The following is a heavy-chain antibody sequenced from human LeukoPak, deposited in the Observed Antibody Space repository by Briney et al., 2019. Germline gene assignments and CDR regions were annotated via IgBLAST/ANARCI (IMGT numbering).Heavy chain of an antibody. V-gene: IGHV3-74*01. CDR2: ISSDGSRV. Sequence: PGGSLTLSCAASGFTFSDYWMHWVRQAPGKGLVWVSRISSDGSRVTYADSVKGRFTISRDNAQSSLYLQMNSLRAGDTAVYYCARQAVARPFDLWGQGTMVAVSS. J-gene: IGHJ3*01. CDR3: ARQAVARPFDL. CDR1: GFTFSDYW.